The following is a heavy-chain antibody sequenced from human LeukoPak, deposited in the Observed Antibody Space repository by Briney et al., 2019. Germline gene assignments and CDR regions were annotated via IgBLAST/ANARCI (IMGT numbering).Heavy chain of an antibody. V-gene: IGHV4-34*01. Sequence: PSETLSLTCAVYGGSFSGYHWSWIRQPPGKGLEWIGEINHSGSTNYNPSLKSRVTISVDTSKNQFSLKLSSVTAADTAVYYCARLPRYSSSWYVRRDNWFDPWGQGTLVTVSS. CDR2: INHSGST. J-gene: IGHJ5*02. CDR3: ARLPRYSSSWYVRRDNWFDP. CDR1: GGSFSGYH. D-gene: IGHD6-13*01.